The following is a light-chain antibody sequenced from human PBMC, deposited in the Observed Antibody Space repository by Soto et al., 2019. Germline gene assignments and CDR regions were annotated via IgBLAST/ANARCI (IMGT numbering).Light chain of an antibody. J-gene: IGKJ2*01. Sequence: EIVLTQSPGTLSLSPGERVTLSCRASQSVSSNYLAWYQQKPGQAPRLLIYGASNRATGISDRFSGSGSGTDFTLTISRLEPEDFAVYYCQQYGSSPRYTFGQGTELEIK. CDR1: QSVSSNY. CDR2: GAS. V-gene: IGKV3-20*01. CDR3: QQYGSSPRYT.